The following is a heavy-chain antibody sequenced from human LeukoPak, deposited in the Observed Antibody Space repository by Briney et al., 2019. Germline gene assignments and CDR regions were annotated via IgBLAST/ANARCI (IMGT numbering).Heavy chain of an antibody. V-gene: IGHV1-2*02. J-gene: IGHJ4*02. D-gene: IGHD5-18*01. CDR3: ARDLGISELWLAYFDY. CDR1: GYTFTDYF. Sequence: ASVKVSCKASGYTFTDYFMHWVRQAPGQGLEWMGWINPNSGGTNYAQKFQARVTMTRDTSISTAYMELSRLRSDDTAMYYCARDLGISELWLAYFDYWGQGTLVTVSS. CDR2: INPNSGGT.